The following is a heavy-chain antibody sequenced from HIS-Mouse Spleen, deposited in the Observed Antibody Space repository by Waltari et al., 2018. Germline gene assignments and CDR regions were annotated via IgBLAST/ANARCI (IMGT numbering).Heavy chain of an antibody. CDR1: GGSISISTFF. D-gene: IGHD6-13*01. J-gene: IGHJ2*01. Sequence: QLHLQESGPGLVKPSETLSLTCTVPGGSISISTFFRGRIRQPPGKGLEWIGSIYYSGSTYYNPSLKSRVTISVDTSKNQFSLKLSSVTAADTAVYYCAREIPYSSSWYDWYFDLWGRGTLVTVSS. V-gene: IGHV4-39*07. CDR2: IYYSGST. CDR3: AREIPYSSSWYDWYFDL.